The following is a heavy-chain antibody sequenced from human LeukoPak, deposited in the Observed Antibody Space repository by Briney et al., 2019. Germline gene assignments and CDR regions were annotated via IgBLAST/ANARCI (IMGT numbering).Heavy chain of an antibody. Sequence: LSLTCAVYGGSFSGYYWSWIRQPPGKGLEWVAVISYDGSNKYYADSVKGRFTISRDNSKNTLYLQMNSLRAEDTAVYYCAKDLAGYFDYWGQGTLVTVSS. J-gene: IGHJ4*02. CDR1: GGSFSGYY. CDR3: AKDLAGYFDY. V-gene: IGHV3-30*18. CDR2: ISYDGSNK.